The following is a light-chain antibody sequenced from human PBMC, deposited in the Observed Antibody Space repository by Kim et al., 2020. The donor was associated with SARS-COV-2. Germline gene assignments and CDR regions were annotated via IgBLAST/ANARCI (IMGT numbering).Light chain of an antibody. Sequence: PGERATLSCRASQNIDTILAWYQQRPGQAPRLLVYDASNRATGVPDRCSGSGSGTDFTLTISSLEPEDFSIYYCQQRNSWPPAVTFGGGTKVDIK. J-gene: IGKJ4*01. CDR1: QNIDTI. V-gene: IGKV3-11*01. CDR2: DAS. CDR3: QQRNSWPPAVT.